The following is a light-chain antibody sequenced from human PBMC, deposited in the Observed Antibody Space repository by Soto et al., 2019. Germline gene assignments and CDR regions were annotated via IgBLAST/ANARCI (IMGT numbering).Light chain of an antibody. CDR2: TAS. CDR1: QGVSTF. Sequence: DIQMTQSPSSLSASIGDRLIITCRTSQGVSTFLNWYRQKAGEAPRLLIYTASSLQSGVPSRFSGGGSGTEFTLNINSLQPEDFGTYFCQQSYSYPFTFGPGTRVDVK. CDR3: QQSYSYPFT. J-gene: IGKJ3*01. V-gene: IGKV1-39*01.